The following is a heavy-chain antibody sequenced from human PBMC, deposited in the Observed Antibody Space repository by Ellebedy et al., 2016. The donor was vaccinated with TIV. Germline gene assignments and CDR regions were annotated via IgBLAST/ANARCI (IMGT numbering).Heavy chain of an antibody. CDR1: GLTFSDYY. CDR3: ARVVGRGCSTTSCRFDP. CDR2: ITSSSSYT. J-gene: IGHJ5*02. D-gene: IGHD2-2*01. Sequence: GGSLRLXXAASGLTFSDYYMSWIRQAPGKGLECVSYITSSSSYTNYADSVKGRFTISRDNAKNSLYLQMNSLRVEDTAVYYCARVVGRGCSTTSCRFDPWGQGTLVTVSS. V-gene: IGHV3-11*05.